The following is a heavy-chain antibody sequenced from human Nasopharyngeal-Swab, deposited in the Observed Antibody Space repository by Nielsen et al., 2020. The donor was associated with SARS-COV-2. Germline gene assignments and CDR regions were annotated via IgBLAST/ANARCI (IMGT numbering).Heavy chain of an antibody. CDR2: FSYSVIT. CDR1: GDSISRYY. V-gene: IGHV4-59*12. CDR3: AREVVGGLVDS. J-gene: IGHJ4*02. Sequence: SETLSFTCSVSGDSISRYYWGWIRQPPGKGLEWIGDFSYSVITHYNASLKSRVTISLDTSKTQFSLKLNSVTAADTAVYYCAREVVGGLVDSWGQGTLVTVSS. D-gene: IGHD1-26*01.